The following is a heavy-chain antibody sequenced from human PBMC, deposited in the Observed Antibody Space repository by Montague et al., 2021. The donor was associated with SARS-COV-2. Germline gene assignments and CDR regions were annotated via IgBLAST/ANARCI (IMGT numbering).Heavy chain of an antibody. Sequence: TLSLTCTLSGGSISTYYWNWIRQPPGKGLEWIGYIYYSGNTYYNPSLKSRATISVETSKNQFSLSLTSVTAADTAVYYCARGPFWSAAPDYWGQGILVTVSS. J-gene: IGHJ4*02. CDR1: GGSISTYY. CDR3: ARGPFWSAAPDY. D-gene: IGHD3-3*01. V-gene: IGHV4-59*01. CDR2: IYYSGNT.